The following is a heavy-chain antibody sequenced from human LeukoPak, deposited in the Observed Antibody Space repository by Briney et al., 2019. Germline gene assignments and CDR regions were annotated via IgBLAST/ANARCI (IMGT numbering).Heavy chain of an antibody. D-gene: IGHD6-19*01. V-gene: IGHV4-39*01. Sequence: SETLSLTCTVSGGSVSSSTYYWGWIRQPPGKGLQWIGSIYYSGSTYSIPSLKSRLTISLDTSKNQFSLKLNSVTAADTAVYCCTRQNSVAGTSFDYWGQGTLVTVSS. J-gene: IGHJ4*02. CDR3: TRQNSVAGTSFDY. CDR2: IYYSGST. CDR1: GGSVSSSTYY.